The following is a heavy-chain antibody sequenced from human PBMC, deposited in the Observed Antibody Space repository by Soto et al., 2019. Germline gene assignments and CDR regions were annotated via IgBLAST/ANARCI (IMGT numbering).Heavy chain of an antibody. J-gene: IGHJ4*02. CDR1: GFTFSSYG. Sequence: QVQLVESGGGVVQPGRSLRLSCAASGFTFSSYGMHWVRQAPGKGLEWVAVISYDGSNKYCADSVKGRFTISRDNSKNTLYLQMNSLRAEDTAVYYCAKDEGANYCSGGSCYAIDYWGQGTLVTVSS. CDR3: AKDEGANYCSGGSCYAIDY. D-gene: IGHD2-15*01. V-gene: IGHV3-30*18. CDR2: ISYDGSNK.